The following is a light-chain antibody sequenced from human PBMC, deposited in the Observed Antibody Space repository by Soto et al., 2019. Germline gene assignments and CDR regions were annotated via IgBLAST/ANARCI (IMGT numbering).Light chain of an antibody. J-gene: IGKJ1*01. V-gene: IGKV3-20*01. CDR3: QPYSNPPQT. CDR2: GPS. Sequence: IVFTQSPGTLSWSRGERATLSCKSIQSLSNNIYLAWYQQKPGQAPRLLLYGPSSRATGIPHRFSGSGSGTDFTLTISRLAPEDFAVYYRQPYSNPPQTFGQGTKVDIK. CDR1: QSLSNNIY.